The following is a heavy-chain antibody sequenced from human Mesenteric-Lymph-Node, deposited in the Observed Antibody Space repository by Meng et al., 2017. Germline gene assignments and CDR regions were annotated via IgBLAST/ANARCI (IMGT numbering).Heavy chain of an antibody. CDR3: ARELNRDYFDY. CDR2: DDGSNE. V-gene: IGHV3-30*07. D-gene: IGHD1-14*01. Sequence: DDGSNEYYADSVKGRFTISRDNSKNTLYLQMNSLRAEDTAVYYCARELNRDYFDYWGQGTLVTVSS. J-gene: IGHJ4*02.